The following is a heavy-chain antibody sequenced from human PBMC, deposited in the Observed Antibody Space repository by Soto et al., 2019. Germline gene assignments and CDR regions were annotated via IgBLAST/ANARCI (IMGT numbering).Heavy chain of an antibody. D-gene: IGHD3-22*01. CDR2: IDTLTGNT. CDR3: ARGFYDTPGFYFLVF. J-gene: IGHJ4*02. V-gene: IGHV1-18*01. Sequence: GASVKVSCKASNYTFTSYGINWVRQAPGQGLEWMGSIDTLTGNTNYAQKLQGRVTMTADRSTSTAYMELRSLRSDDTAVYYCARGFYDTPGFYFLVFWGQRTLVTVSS. CDR1: NYTFTSYG.